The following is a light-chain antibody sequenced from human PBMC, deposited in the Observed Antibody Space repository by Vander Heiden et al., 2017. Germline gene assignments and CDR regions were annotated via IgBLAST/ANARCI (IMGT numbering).Light chain of an antibody. V-gene: IGKV3-11*01. CDR2: DAS. CDR1: QSVSSY. Sequence: DIVLTQSPATPSLSPGEIATLSCRASQSVSSYLAWYQQKPGQAPRLLIYDASNRATGIPARFSGSGSGTDFTLTISSLEPEDFAVYYCQQRSNWPFLTFGGGTKVEIK. CDR3: QQRSNWPFLT. J-gene: IGKJ4*01.